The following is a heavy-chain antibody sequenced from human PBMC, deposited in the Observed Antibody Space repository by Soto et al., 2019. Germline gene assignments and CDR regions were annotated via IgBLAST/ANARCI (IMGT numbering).Heavy chain of an antibody. V-gene: IGHV3-23*01. D-gene: IGHD3-22*01. CDR1: GFTFSSYA. CDR2: ISGSGGST. CDR3: AKDPPELYSYDSSGYY. J-gene: IGHJ4*02. Sequence: GGSLRLSCAASGFTFSSYAMSWVRQAPGKGLEWVSAISGSGGSTYYADSVKGRFTISRDNSKNTLYLQMNSLRAEDTAVYYCAKDPPELYSYDSSGYYWGQGTLVTVSS.